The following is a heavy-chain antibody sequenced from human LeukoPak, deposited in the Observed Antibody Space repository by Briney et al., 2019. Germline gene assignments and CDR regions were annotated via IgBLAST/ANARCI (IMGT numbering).Heavy chain of an antibody. CDR3: ARQGAAGKYYYYHMDV. V-gene: IGHV5-51*01. Sequence: GESLKISCQGSGYNFPIYWIGWVRQMPGQGLEWMGIIYPDDSNTIYGPSFQGQVTISADKSINTAYLEWNSLKASDTAIYYCARQGAAGKYYYYHMDVWGKGTTVTVSS. CDR1: GYNFPIYW. CDR2: IYPDDSNT. J-gene: IGHJ6*03. D-gene: IGHD6-13*01.